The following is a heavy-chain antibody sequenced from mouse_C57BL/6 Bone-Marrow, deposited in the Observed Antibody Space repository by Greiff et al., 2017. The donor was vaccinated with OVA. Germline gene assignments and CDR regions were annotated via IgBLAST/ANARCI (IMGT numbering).Heavy chain of an antibody. V-gene: IGHV1-82*01. CDR2: IYPGDGDT. D-gene: IGHD1-1*01. Sequence: VKLQESGPELVKPGASVKISCKASGYAFSSSWMHWVKQRPGKGLEWIGRIYPGDGDTNYTGKFKGKATLTADQSSSTAYMQLSSLTSEDSAVYFGARRITTVVATEYFDYWGQGTTLTVSS. J-gene: IGHJ2*01. CDR3: ARRITTVVATEYFDY. CDR1: GYAFSSSW.